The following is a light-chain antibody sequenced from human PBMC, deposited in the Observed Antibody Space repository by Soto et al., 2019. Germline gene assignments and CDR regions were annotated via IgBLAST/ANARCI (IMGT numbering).Light chain of an antibody. V-gene: IGKV3-11*01. Sequence: EIVLTQSPATLSLSPGERATLSCRASQSVGGFLAWYQQNPGQAPRLLIYGASSRATGIPARFSGSGSGTDFTLTISSLEPEDFAVYYCQQRNNRPSYTFGQGTKLEIK. CDR1: QSVGGF. J-gene: IGKJ2*01. CDR2: GAS. CDR3: QQRNNRPSYT.